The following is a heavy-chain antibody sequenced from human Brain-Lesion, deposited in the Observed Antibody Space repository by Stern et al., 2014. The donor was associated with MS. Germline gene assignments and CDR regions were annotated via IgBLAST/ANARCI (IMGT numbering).Heavy chain of an antibody. CDR2: MYHSGIT. J-gene: IGHJ4*02. Sequence: QVQLQESGPGLVKPSGTLSLTCAVSGGSISSGNWWSWVRKSPGKRLEWIGEMYHSGITNYNPSLEGRVSISIDKSKNQFSLKVYSLTAADTAVYYCASNRGSGSFFDSWGQGSLVTVSS. V-gene: IGHV4-4*02. D-gene: IGHD1-26*01. CDR3: ASNRGSGSFFDS. CDR1: GGSISSGNW.